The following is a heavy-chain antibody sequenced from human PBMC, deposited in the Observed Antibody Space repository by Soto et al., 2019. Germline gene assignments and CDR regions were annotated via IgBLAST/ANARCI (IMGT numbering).Heavy chain of an antibody. J-gene: IGHJ3*02. V-gene: IGHV5-51*01. D-gene: IGHD3-22*01. CDR1: GDSFTNHW. CDR3: AGPMMMPTNWDAFDI. Sequence: EVQLVQSGAEVKKPGESLKISCKGSGDSFTNHWIGWVRQMPGKGLEWMGFVYPDDSDARYSPSFQGRVTISADMSITTAYLHWSSLKTSDTAMYYCAGPMMMPTNWDAFDIWGQGTMVTVSP. CDR2: VYPDDSDA.